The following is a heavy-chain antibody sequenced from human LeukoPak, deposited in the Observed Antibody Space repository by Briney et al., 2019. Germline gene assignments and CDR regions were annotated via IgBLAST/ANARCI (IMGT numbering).Heavy chain of an antibody. CDR1: GGSISSGGYY. Sequence: SETLSLTCTVSGGSISSGGYYWSWIRQHPGKGLEWIGYIYYSGSTYYNPSLKSRVTISVDTSKNQFSLKLSSVTAADTAVYYCARGSISSTSCYDYWGQGTLVTVSS. D-gene: IGHD2-2*01. CDR3: ARGSISSTSCYDY. J-gene: IGHJ4*02. V-gene: IGHV4-31*03. CDR2: IYYSGST.